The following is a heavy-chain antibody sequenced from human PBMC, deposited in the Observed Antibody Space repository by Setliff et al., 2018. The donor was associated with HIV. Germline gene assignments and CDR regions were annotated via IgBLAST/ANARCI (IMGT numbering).Heavy chain of an antibody. CDR1: GGSITRTPYY. D-gene: IGHD3-10*01. Sequence: SETLSLTCTVSGGSITRTPYYWGWIRQPPGKGLEWIGSIHHSGTAYDNPSLKSRVTISVDPSKNQILLRLSSVTAADTAVYYCARLSGGMVPNYWGQGTQVTVTS. V-gene: IGHV4-39*01. J-gene: IGHJ4*02. CDR2: IHHSGTA. CDR3: ARLSGGMVPNY.